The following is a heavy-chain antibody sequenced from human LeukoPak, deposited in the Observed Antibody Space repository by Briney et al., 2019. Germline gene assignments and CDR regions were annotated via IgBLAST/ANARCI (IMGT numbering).Heavy chain of an antibody. Sequence: GGSLRLSCAASGFTFSSYAMHWVRQASGKGLEWVAVISYDGSNKYYADSVKGRFSISRDNSKNTLSLQMNSLRAEDTAVYYCARGDCSGGNCHLIDYWGQGTRVTVSS. V-gene: IGHV3-30-3*01. CDR2: ISYDGSNK. CDR1: GFTFSSYA. CDR3: ARGDCSGGNCHLIDY. D-gene: IGHD2-15*01. J-gene: IGHJ4*02.